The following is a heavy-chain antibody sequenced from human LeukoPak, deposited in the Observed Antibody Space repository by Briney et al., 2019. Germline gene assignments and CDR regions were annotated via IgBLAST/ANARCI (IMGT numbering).Heavy chain of an antibody. V-gene: IGHV1-69*02. J-gene: IGHJ4*02. CDR2: IIPIFAKT. CDR1: GGTFSSYT. Sequence: SVTVSCMASGGTFSSYTFVWVRQAPGQGLEWMGRIIPIFAKTEYAQKFRGRVTFTADIPMSTVFMELTSLTSEDTAVYFCARWAASCSTANCPYYLDYWGEGALVTVSS. D-gene: IGHD2-2*01. CDR3: ARWAASCSTANCPYYLDY.